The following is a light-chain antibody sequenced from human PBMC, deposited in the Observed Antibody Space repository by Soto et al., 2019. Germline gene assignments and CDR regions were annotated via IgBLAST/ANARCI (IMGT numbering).Light chain of an antibody. Sequence: EIVLTQSPGTLSLSPGERATLSCRASQSVGSNYLAWYQQKPGQAPRIIIFGASGRATGIPDRFSGSGSGTDFTLTISRLEPEDFAVYYCQQYGSASWTFGQGTKVDIK. CDR3: QQYGSASWT. J-gene: IGKJ1*01. CDR2: GAS. CDR1: QSVGSNY. V-gene: IGKV3-20*01.